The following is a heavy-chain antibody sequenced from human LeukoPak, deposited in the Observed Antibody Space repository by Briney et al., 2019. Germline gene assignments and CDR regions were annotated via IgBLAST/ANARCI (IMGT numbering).Heavy chain of an antibody. D-gene: IGHD4-11*01. CDR1: GFTFRNYA. V-gene: IGHV3-23*01. J-gene: IGHJ6*02. Sequence: PGGVLRLSCATSGFTFRNYAMSWVRQAPGKGLEWVSGISGGGGSTSYADSVKGRFTTSRDNSKNTLDLQMSSLRAEDTAEYYCAKDAYSNNVAPPWGMGLWGQKTTVTASS. CDR3: AKDAYSNNVAPPWGMGL. CDR2: ISGGGGST.